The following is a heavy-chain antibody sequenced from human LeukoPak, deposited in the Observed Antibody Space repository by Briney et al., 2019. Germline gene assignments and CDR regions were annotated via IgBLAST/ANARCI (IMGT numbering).Heavy chain of an antibody. CDR2: ISAYNGNT. CDR1: GYTFTSYG. V-gene: IGHV1-18*01. Sequence: ASVKVSCKASGYTFTSYGISWVRQAPGQGLEWMGWISAYNGNTNYAQKLQGRVTMTTDTSTSTAYMELRSPRSDDTAVYYCARDDRVVAARTPDYWGQGTLVTVSS. CDR3: ARDDRVVAARTPDY. D-gene: IGHD6-6*01. J-gene: IGHJ4*02.